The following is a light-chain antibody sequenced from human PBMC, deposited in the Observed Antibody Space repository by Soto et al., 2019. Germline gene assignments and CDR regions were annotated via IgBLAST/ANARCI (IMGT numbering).Light chain of an antibody. Sequence: EIVLTQSPLSLPVTPGEPASISCRSSQSLLHTNGHDYLDWYLQKPGQSPQLLISLGSIRASGVPDRFSGSGSASDFTLIISRVEAEDVGIYYCMQSLQTPRFGPGTKVEI. CDR3: MQSLQTPR. CDR1: QSLLHTNGHDY. CDR2: LGS. V-gene: IGKV2-28*01. J-gene: IGKJ3*01.